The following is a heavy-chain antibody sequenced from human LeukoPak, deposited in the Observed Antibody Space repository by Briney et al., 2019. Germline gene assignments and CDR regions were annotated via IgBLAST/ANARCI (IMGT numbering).Heavy chain of an antibody. V-gene: IGHV4-30-4*01. CDR3: ASLAYYSFDY. D-gene: IGHD2-21*01. Sequence: SQTLSLTCTVSGGSISSGDYYWSWIRQPPGKGLEWIGYILYTGSTYYNPSLKSRVTISVDTSKNQFSLRLSSVTAADTAVYYCASLAYYSFDYWGQGTLVTVSS. J-gene: IGHJ4*02. CDR1: GGSISSGDYY. CDR2: ILYTGST.